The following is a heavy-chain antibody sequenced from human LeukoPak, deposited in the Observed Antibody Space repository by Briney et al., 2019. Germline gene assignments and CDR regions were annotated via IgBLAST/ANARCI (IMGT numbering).Heavy chain of an antibody. Sequence: GGSLRLSCAASGFTFSSYAMSWVRQAPGKGLEWVSAICGSGGSTYYADSVKGRFTISRDNSKNTLYLQMNSLRAEDTAVYYCAKGGDYGDYEYYGMDVWGQGTTVTVSS. CDR1: GFTFSSYA. D-gene: IGHD4-17*01. CDR3: AKGGDYGDYEYYGMDV. V-gene: IGHV3-23*01. J-gene: IGHJ6*02. CDR2: ICGSGGST.